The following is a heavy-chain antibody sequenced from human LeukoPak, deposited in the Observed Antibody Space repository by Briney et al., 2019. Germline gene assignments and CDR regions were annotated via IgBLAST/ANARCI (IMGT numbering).Heavy chain of an antibody. Sequence: GESLRLSCEASGFIFSYYGMHWVRQAPGKGLEWLALIWYEGQTKFYADSVKGRFTISRDNSGNTLFLHMTNLRVEDTAVYYCAREWGRIAVAGGPGYWGQGALVTVSS. CDR1: GFIFSYYG. J-gene: IGHJ4*02. D-gene: IGHD6-19*01. V-gene: IGHV3-33*01. CDR2: IWYEGQTK. CDR3: AREWGRIAVAGGPGY.